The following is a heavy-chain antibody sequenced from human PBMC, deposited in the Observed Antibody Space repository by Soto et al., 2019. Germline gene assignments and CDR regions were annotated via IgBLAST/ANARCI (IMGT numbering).Heavy chain of an antibody. CDR2: IVGNGGAT. D-gene: IGHD3-10*01. CDR3: ATDFYRDSGSS. CDR1: GFTFSTFA. Sequence: EVQLLESGGDLVRPGGFLRLSCAASGFTFSTFAMTWVRQAPGKGLEWVSAIVGNGGATFYADSVKGRFSISRDNSKNTLFLQMSSLRPEDTAVYYCATDFYRDSGSSWGQGTLVVVSS. J-gene: IGHJ1*01. V-gene: IGHV3-23*01.